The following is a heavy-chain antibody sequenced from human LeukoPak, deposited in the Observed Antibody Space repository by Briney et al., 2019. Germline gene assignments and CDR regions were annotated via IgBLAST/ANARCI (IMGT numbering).Heavy chain of an antibody. CDR3: ARERAVGYCYSYGMDV. CDR1: GGSISSGGYY. V-gene: IGHV4-31*03. D-gene: IGHD3-3*01. CDR2: IYYSGST. J-gene: IGHJ6*02. Sequence: SETLSLTCTVSGGSISSGGYYWSWIRQHPGKDLEWIGYIYYSGSTYYNPSLKSRVIISEETSKNQFSLKLSSVTAADTAIYYCARERAVGYCYSYGMDVWGQGTTVTVSS.